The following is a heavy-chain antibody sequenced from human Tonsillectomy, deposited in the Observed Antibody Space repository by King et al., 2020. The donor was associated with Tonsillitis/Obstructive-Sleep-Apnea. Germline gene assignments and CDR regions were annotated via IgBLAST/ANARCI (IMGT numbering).Heavy chain of an antibody. CDR2: ISGDGGST. Sequence: VQLVESGGGVVQPGGSLRLSCAASGFTFDDYAMHWVRHAPGKSLEWVSLISGDGGSTYYADSVKGRFTISRDSSKNSLYLQINSLRTEDTALYYCAKASYCGDAFDIWGQGAMVTVAS. D-gene: IGHD3-10*01. V-gene: IGHV3-43*02. CDR1: GFTFDDYA. CDR3: AKASYCGDAFDI. J-gene: IGHJ3*02.